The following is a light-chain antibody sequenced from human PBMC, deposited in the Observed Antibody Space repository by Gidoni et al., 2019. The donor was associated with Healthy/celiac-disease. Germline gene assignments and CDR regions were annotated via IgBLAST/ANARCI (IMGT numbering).Light chain of an antibody. CDR2: GNN. J-gene: IGLJ3*02. V-gene: IGLV1-40*01. CDR1: SSNIGAGYD. Sequence: QSVLTQPPSVSGAPGQRVTISCTGSSSNIGAGYDVHWYQQFPGTAPKPLIYGNNNRPSGVPDRFSGSKSGTSASLAITGLQAEDEADYYCQSYDNSLSGWVFGGGTNLTVL. CDR3: QSYDNSLSGWV.